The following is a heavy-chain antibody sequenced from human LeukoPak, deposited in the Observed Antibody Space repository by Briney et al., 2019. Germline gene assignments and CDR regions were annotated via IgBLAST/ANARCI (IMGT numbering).Heavy chain of an antibody. CDR3: ARYYDSSGYLRAEDAFDI. CDR2: ISSNSHYR. CDR1: GFTFSSYG. D-gene: IGHD3-22*01. Sequence: GGSLRLSCAASGFTFSSYGMHWVRQAPGEGLEWVSSISSNSHYRYYADSVKGRFTISRDNAKNSLYLQMNSLRAEDTAVYYCARYYDSSGYLRAEDAFDIWGQGTMVTVSS. J-gene: IGHJ3*02. V-gene: IGHV3-21*01.